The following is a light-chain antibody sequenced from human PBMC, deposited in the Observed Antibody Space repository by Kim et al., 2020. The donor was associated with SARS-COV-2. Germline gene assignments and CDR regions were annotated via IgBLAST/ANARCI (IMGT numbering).Light chain of an antibody. V-gene: IGLV2-8*01. Sequence: GPSGTISCTGTSSDVGGYNYVSWYQQHPGKAPKRMIYEVSRRPSGVPDRFSGSKSGNTASLTVSGLQAEDEADYYCSSYAGSNNLVFGGGTQLTVL. CDR3: SSYAGSNNLV. J-gene: IGLJ2*01. CDR2: EVS. CDR1: SSDVGGYNY.